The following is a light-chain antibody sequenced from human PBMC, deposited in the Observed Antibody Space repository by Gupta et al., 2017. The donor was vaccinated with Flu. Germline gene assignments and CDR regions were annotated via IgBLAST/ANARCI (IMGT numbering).Light chain of an antibody. Sequence: DIQVTQSPSSLSASVGDRVTITCRTSQSIIKYFNWYQQKPGKAPQLLIYAASNLQSGVPSRFSGSGSGPDFTLTITSLQPEDFATYYCQQSYTIPWTFGRETRVEIK. J-gene: IGKJ1*01. CDR1: QSIIKY. V-gene: IGKV1-39*01. CDR2: AAS. CDR3: QQSYTIPWT.